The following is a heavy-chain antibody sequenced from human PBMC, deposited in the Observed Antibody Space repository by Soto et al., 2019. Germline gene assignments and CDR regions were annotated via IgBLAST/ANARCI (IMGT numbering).Heavy chain of an antibody. CDR3: ARDAQQQLVEFYYYYGMDV. D-gene: IGHD6-13*01. V-gene: IGHV1-69*13. CDR1: GGTFSSYA. J-gene: IGHJ6*02. CDR2: IIPIFGTA. Sequence: SVKVSCKASGGTFSSYAISWVRQAPGQGLEWMGGIIPIFGTANYAQKFQGRVTITADESTSTAYMELSSLRSEDTAVYYCARDAQQQLVEFYYYYGMDVWGQGTTVTV.